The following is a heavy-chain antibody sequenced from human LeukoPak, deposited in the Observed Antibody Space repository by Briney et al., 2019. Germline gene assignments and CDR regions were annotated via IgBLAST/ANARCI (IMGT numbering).Heavy chain of an antibody. J-gene: IGHJ3*02. CDR1: GFTFSSHW. D-gene: IGHD2-15*01. CDR3: ARSKSWYSTEAFDI. CDR2: INGDGSNT. V-gene: IGHV3-74*03. Sequence: PGGSLTLSCAASGFTFSSHWMHWLRQATGKGLVWFSRINGDGSNTTYADSVKGRFTISRDNAKNTLYLQMNSLRAEDTAVYHCARSKSWYSTEAFDIWGQGTMVTVSS.